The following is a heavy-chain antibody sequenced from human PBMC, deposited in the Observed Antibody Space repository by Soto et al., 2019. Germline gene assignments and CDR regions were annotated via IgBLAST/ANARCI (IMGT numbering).Heavy chain of an antibody. V-gene: IGHV4-59*08. D-gene: IGHD1-1*01. CDR3: ARRYGYSFDY. J-gene: IGHJ4*02. CDR2: IYYSGST. Sequence: QVQLQESGPGLVKPSETLSLTCTVSGGSLSSYYWSWIRQPPGKGLEWIGYIYYSGSTNYNPSLKSRVTISVDTSKNQFSLKLSSVTAADTAVYYCARRYGYSFDYWGQGTLVTVSS. CDR1: GGSLSSYY.